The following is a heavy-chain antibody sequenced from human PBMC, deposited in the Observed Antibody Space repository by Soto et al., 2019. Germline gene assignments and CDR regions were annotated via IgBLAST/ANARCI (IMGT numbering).Heavy chain of an antibody. D-gene: IGHD3-3*01. CDR1: GGTFSSYA. V-gene: IGHV1-69*01. CDR3: ARARGVLRFLEWLFNDAFDI. J-gene: IGHJ3*02. Sequence: QVQLVQSGAEVKKPGSSVKVSCKASGGTFSSYAISWVRQAPGQGLEWMGGIIPIFGTANYAQKFQGRVTITADESPSTDYMELSSLRSEDTGVYYCARARGVLRFLEWLFNDAFDIWGQGTIVTVSS. CDR2: IIPIFGTA.